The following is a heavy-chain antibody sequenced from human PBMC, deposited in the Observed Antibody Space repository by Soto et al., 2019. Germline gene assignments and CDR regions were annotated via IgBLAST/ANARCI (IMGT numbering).Heavy chain of an antibody. CDR3: ARGYIGYCTSTSCYPEDRMDV. CDR2: MFDSGST. J-gene: IGHJ6*02. V-gene: IGHV4-31*03. CDR1: GGSISSVGYY. Sequence: QVQLQESGPGLVKPSQTLSLTCTVSGGSISSVGYYWSWIRQLPGKGLEWIGYMFDSGSTYYNPSLKSRLSVSVDTSKNQFSLKLTSVTAADTAVYYCARGYIGYCTSTSCYPEDRMDVWGQGTTVTVSS. D-gene: IGHD2-2*01.